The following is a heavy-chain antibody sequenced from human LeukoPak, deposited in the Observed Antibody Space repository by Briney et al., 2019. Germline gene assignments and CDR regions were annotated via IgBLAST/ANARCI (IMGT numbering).Heavy chain of an antibody. D-gene: IGHD6-13*01. V-gene: IGHV1-2*02. J-gene: IGHJ4*02. CDR2: INPNSGGT. CDR3: ARDGAAAVSTFDY. CDR1: GYTFTGYY. Sequence: ASVKVSCKASGYTFTGYYMHWVRQAPGQGLEWMGWINPNSGGTKTAQKFQGRVTMTRDTSTSTVYMELSSLRSEDTAVYYCARDGAAAVSTFDYWGQGTLVTVSS.